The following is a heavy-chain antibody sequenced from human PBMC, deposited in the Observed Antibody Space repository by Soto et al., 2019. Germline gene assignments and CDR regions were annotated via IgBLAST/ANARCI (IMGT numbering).Heavy chain of an antibody. J-gene: IGHJ4*02. CDR3: ARAYSGSYYGSRFDY. D-gene: IGHD1-26*01. CDR1: GYTFTSYG. CDR2: ISAYNGNT. V-gene: IGHV1-18*01. Sequence: GASVKVSCKASGYTFTSYGISWVRQAPGQGLEWMGWISAYNGNTNYAQKFQGRVTTTTETSTSTAYMELRSLRSGDTAVYYCARAYSGSYYGSRFDYWGQGTLVTVSS.